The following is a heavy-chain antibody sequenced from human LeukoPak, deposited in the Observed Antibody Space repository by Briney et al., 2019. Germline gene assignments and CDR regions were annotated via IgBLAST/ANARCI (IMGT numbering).Heavy chain of an antibody. Sequence: SVKVSFKASGCTFSSYAISWVRQAPGQGLEWMGGIIPIFGTANYAQRFQGRATITTDKSTSTDNMGLRGQRTEDKSVYYCARSDDHMVRAGYFDYWGQGTLVTVSS. D-gene: IGHD3-10*01. CDR1: GCTFSSYA. V-gene: IGHV1-69*05. CDR3: ARSDDHMVRAGYFDY. CDR2: IIPIFGTA. J-gene: IGHJ4*02.